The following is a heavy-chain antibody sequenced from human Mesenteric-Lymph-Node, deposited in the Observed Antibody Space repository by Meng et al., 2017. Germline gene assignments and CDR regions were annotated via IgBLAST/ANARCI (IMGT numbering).Heavy chain of an antibody. CDR1: GFTFSNAW. CDR2: IKSKTDGGTT. V-gene: IGHV3-15*01. J-gene: IGHJ4*02. CDR3: TTDVVAAAGTIDY. Sequence: GGSLRLSCAASGFTFSNAWMSWVRQAPGKGLEWVGRIKSKTDGGTTDYAAPVKGRFTISRDDSKNTLYLQMNSLKTEDTAVYYCTTDVVAAAGTIDYWGQGKLVNVAS. D-gene: IGHD6-13*01.